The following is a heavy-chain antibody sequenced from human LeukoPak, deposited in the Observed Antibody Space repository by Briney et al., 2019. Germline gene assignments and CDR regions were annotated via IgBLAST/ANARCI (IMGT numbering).Heavy chain of an antibody. V-gene: IGHV3-23*01. D-gene: IGHD5-12*01. CDR1: GFTFSSYA. CDR2: ISGSGGST. J-gene: IGHJ4*02. CDR3: AKEGPTRWLQPYYFDY. Sequence: GGSLRLSCAASGFTFSSYAMSWVRQAPGKGLEWVSAISGSGGSTYYADSVKGRFTISRDNSKNTLYLQMNSLRAEDTAVYYCAKEGPTRWLQPYYFDYWGQGTLVTVSS.